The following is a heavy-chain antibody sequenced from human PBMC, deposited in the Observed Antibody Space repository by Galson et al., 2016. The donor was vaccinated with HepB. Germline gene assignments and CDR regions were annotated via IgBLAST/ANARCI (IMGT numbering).Heavy chain of an antibody. V-gene: IGHV1-69*04. CDR3: ARDKVAPRSYGRYYYYGMDV. CDR1: GGTFSSYA. D-gene: IGHD5-18*01. CDR2: IIPILGIA. J-gene: IGHJ6*02. Sequence: SVKVSCKASGGTFSSYAISWVRQAPGQGLEWMGRIIPILGIANYAQKFQGRVTITADKSTSTAYMELSSLRSEGTAVYYCARDKVAPRSYGRYYYYGMDVWGQGTTVTVSS.